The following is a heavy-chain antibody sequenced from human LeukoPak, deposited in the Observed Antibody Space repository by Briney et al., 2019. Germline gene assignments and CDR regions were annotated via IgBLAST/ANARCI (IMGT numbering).Heavy chain of an antibody. CDR2: IYYSGNT. Sequence: SETLSLTCTVSGVSISSSNSYWGWIRQPPGKGLEWIGSIYYSGNTYYNASLKSQVSISIDTSKNRFSLKLSSVTAADTAVYYCASLYYYDSSGNGLDYWGQGTLVTVSS. CDR3: ASLYYYDSSGNGLDY. V-gene: IGHV4-39*01. D-gene: IGHD3-22*01. J-gene: IGHJ4*02. CDR1: GVSISSSNSY.